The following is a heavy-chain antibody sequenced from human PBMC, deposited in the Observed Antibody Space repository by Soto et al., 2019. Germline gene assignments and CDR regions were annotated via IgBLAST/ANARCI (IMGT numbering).Heavy chain of an antibody. V-gene: IGHV1-18*01. D-gene: IGHD5-12*01. CDR1: GYTFSSYG. Sequence: QVPLVQSGAEVKKPGASVKVSCKASGYTFSSYGISWVRQAPGQGLEWVGWISAYNNNTNYAQKLQGRVAMTTDTSTSTAYMELRSLRSDDTAVYYCARPTSPRGYRGYDLGYWGQGTLVTVSS. J-gene: IGHJ4*02. CDR3: ARPTSPRGYRGYDLGY. CDR2: ISAYNNNT.